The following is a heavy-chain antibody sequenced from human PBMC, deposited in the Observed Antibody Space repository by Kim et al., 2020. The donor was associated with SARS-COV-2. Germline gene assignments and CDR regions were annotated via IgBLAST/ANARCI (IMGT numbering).Heavy chain of an antibody. V-gene: IGHV3-33*01. Sequence: RLSCAASGFTFSSYGMHWVRQAPGKGLEWVAVIWYDGSNKYYADSVKGRFTISRDNSKNTLYLQMNSLRAEDTAVYYCAREYGTGYYYYGMDVWGQGTTVTVSS. CDR3: AREYGTGYYYYGMDV. CDR2: IWYDGSNK. J-gene: IGHJ6*02. D-gene: IGHD1-7*01. CDR1: GFTFSSYG.